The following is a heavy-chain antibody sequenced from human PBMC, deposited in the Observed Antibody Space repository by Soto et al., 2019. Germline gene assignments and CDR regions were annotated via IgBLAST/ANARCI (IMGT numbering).Heavy chain of an antibody. CDR1: GFTFSRDG. Sequence: PGGSLRLSCAASGFTFSRDGMSWVRQAPWKVLEWVSGITWNGGSTDYSDSLKVRFTISRDNTKNTLFLQMNRLRAEDTAVYYCPKDISGRGSLDYYYGLDVWGQGTSVTVSS. V-gene: IGHV3-23*01. CDR2: ITWNGGST. D-gene: IGHD1-26*01. J-gene: IGHJ6*02. CDR3: PKDISGRGSLDYYYGLDV.